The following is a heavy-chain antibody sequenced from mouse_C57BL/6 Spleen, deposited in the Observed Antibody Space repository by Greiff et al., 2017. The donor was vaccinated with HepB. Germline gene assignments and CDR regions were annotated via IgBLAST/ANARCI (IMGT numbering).Heavy chain of an antibody. J-gene: IGHJ2*01. CDR3: ARVTTVVAFDY. Sequence: DVQLQESGPELVKPGASVKISCKASGYTFTDYYMNWVKQSHGKSLEWIGDINPNNGGTSYNQKFKGKATLTVDKSSSTAYMELRSLTSEDSAVYYCARVTTVVAFDYWGQGTTLTVSS. D-gene: IGHD1-1*01. V-gene: IGHV1-26*01. CDR2: INPNNGGT. CDR1: GYTFTDYY.